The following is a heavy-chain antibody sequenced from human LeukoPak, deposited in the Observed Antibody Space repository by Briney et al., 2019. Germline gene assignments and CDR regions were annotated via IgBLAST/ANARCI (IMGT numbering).Heavy chain of an antibody. D-gene: IGHD3-3*01. J-gene: IGHJ3*02. CDR3: ARTIFGVVSYFDI. Sequence: PGGSLRPSCAASGFTFSSYWMSWVRQAPGKGLEGVANIKQDGSEKDYVDSVKGRFTISRDNATNSLSLQMNSLRAEDKAVYYCARTIFGVVSYFDIWGQGTMVTVSS. CDR2: IKQDGSEK. V-gene: IGHV3-7*01. CDR1: GFTFSSYW.